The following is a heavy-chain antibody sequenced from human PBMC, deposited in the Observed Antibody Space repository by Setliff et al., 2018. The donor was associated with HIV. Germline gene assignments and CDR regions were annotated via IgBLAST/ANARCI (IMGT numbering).Heavy chain of an antibody. J-gene: IGHJ4*03. V-gene: IGHV4-34*01. CDR3: ARDPIYCGGDCYGDY. CDR1: GGSFSGHF. D-gene: IGHD2-21*02. CDR2: IDYSGST. Sequence: NPSETLSLTCAVSGGSFSGHFWGWFRQPPGKGLEWIGEIDYSGSTNYNPSLKSRVTMSADTSKNHFSLKLTAVTAADTAVYYCARDPIYCGGDCYGDYWGQGTMVTVSS.